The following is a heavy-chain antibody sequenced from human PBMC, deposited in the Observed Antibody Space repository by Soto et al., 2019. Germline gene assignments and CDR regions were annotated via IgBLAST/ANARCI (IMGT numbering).Heavy chain of an antibody. V-gene: IGHV3-53*01. CDR1: GFTVSSNY. D-gene: IGHD4-17*01. CDR2: IYSGGST. J-gene: IGHJ4*02. Sequence: PVGSLRLSCAASGFTVSSNYMSWVRQAPGKGLEWVSVIYSGGSTYYADSVKGRFTISRDNSKNTLYLQMNSLRAEDTAVYYCARGLRYGDYVGWGQGTLVTVSS. CDR3: ARGLRYGDYVG.